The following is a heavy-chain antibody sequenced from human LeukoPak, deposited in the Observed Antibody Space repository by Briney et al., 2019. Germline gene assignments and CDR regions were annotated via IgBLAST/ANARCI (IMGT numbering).Heavy chain of an antibody. CDR1: GFIFSSYW. CDR3: ARHVRFEGVDY. D-gene: IGHD3-16*01. CDR2: IKQDGGEK. J-gene: IGHJ4*02. V-gene: IGHV3-7*01. Sequence: SGGSLRLPCAASGFIFSSYWMSWVRQAPGKGLEWVANIKQDGGEKYYVDSVKGRFTISRDNAKNSLFLQMNSLRAEDTAVYYCARHVRFEGVDYWGQGTLVTVSS.